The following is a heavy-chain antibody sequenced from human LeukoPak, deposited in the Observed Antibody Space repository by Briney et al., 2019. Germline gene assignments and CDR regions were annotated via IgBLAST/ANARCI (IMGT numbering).Heavy chain of an antibody. CDR3: VSGTTYFDY. D-gene: IGHD1-14*01. J-gene: IGHJ4*02. CDR2: ISASRSTI. Sequence: GGSLRLSCAASGFTFTSYSMNWVRQAPGKGLEWVSYISASRSTIYFADSVKGRFTISRDNAKNSLYLQMNSLRDDDTAVYYCVSGTTYFDYWGQGTLVTVSS. V-gene: IGHV3-48*02. CDR1: GFTFTSYS.